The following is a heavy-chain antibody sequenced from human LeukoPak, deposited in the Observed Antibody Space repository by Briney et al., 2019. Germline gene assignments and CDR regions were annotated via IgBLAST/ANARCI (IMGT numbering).Heavy chain of an antibody. D-gene: IGHD3-22*01. Sequence: SETLSLTCAVYGGSFSGYYWSWIRQPPGKGLEWIGEINHSGSPNYNPSLKSRVTISVDTSKNQFSLKLSSVTAADTAVYYCARARPLYYYDSSGYLDYWGQGTLVTVSS. CDR2: INHSGSP. J-gene: IGHJ4*02. CDR1: GGSFSGYY. CDR3: ARARPLYYYDSSGYLDY. V-gene: IGHV4-34*01.